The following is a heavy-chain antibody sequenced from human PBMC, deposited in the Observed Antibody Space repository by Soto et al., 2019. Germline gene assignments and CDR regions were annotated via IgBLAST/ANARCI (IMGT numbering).Heavy chain of an antibody. J-gene: IGHJ4*02. Sequence: QVHLVQSGAEVKKPGASVKVSCKASGYTFTNYAMHWVRQAPGHRLEWMGWINAGNGNTKYSQKFQGRVTLTRDTSANTAYMELSSLRSEDTAGYYCARVSGWYRDYWGQGTLVTVSS. D-gene: IGHD6-19*01. CDR3: ARVSGWYRDY. CDR2: INAGNGNT. V-gene: IGHV1-3*01. CDR1: GYTFTNYA.